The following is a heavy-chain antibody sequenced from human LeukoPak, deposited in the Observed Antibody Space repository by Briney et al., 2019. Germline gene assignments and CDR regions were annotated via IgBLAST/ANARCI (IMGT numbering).Heavy chain of an antibody. CDR2: ISDYNGNT. J-gene: IGHJ5*02. Sequence: ASVKVSCKASGYTFTSYGISWVRQAPRQGLEWMGWISDYNGNTNYAQKLQGRVTMTTDTSTSTAYMELRRLRSDDTAVYYCARDLYRDSLPVSWFDPWGQGTLVTVSS. CDR1: GYTFTSYG. D-gene: IGHD4-11*01. V-gene: IGHV1-18*01. CDR3: ARDLYRDSLPVSWFDP.